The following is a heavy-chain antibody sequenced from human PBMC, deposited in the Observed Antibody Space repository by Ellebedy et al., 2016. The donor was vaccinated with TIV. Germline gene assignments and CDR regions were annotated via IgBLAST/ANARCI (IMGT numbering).Heavy chain of an antibody. CDR2: ITTGGHTI. J-gene: IGHJ4*02. CDR1: GFTFSDYY. D-gene: IGHD5-12*01. Sequence: GESLKISCAASGFTFSDYYMRWIRQAPGQGLEWISYITTGGHTIYYADSVKGRFTISRDNGKNLLYLKMNSLRGEDTAVYYCAREGGGYVPSYFDYWGQGTLVSVSS. V-gene: IGHV3-11*01. CDR3: AREGGGYVPSYFDY.